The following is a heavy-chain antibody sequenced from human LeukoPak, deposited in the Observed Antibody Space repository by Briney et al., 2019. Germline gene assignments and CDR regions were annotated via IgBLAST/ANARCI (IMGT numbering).Heavy chain of an antibody. Sequence: GGSLRLSCAASGFTFSVYSMSWVRQAPGRGLEWVANINDDGSERKYVDSVEGRFTVSRDNAKSTLYPQMNSLRAEDTAFYYCARGYGWFDPWGQGTLVTVSS. CDR3: ARGYGWFDP. CDR1: GFTFSVYS. CDR2: INDDGSER. J-gene: IGHJ5*02. D-gene: IGHD3-16*01. V-gene: IGHV3-7*01.